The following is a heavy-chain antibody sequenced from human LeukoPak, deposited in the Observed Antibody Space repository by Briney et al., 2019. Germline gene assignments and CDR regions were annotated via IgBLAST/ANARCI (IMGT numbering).Heavy chain of an antibody. D-gene: IGHD5-18*01. CDR1: GFTFSAYN. J-gene: IGHJ4*02. CDR3: ARTARHLDY. Sequence: GGSLRLSCAASGFTFSAYNMNWVRRTPGKGLEWVSSITTSSSYMFYADSVRGRFTISRDNAKNLLYLQMNDLRLEDTAVYYCARTARHLDYWGQGTLVTVSS. CDR2: ITTSSSYM. V-gene: IGHV3-21*01.